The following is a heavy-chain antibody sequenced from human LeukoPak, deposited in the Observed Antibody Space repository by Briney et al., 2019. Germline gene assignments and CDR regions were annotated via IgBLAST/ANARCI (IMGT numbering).Heavy chain of an antibody. CDR1: GFSFDDYV. Sequence: PGGSLRLSCAASGFSFDDYVVHWVRQPPGKGLEWVSLISGDGVSTYYADSVKGRFTISRDNSKNSLYLQMNSLRTEDTALYYCTKDIRPRYSSSSGFDYWGQGTLVTVS. D-gene: IGHD6-6*01. V-gene: IGHV3-43*02. J-gene: IGHJ4*02. CDR2: ISGDGVST. CDR3: TKDIRPRYSSSSGFDY.